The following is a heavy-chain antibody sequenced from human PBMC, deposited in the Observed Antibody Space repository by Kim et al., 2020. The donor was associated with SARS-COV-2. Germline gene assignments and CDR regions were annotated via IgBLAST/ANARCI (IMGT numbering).Heavy chain of an antibody. CDR3: TTETYSSSWYGVEYYYYYGMDV. D-gene: IGHD6-13*01. CDR1: GFTFSNAW. J-gene: IGHJ6*02. Sequence: GGSLRLSCAASGFTFSNAWMSWVRQAPGKGLEWVGRIKSKTDGGTTDYAAPVKGRFTISRDDSKNTLYLQMNSLKTEDTAVYYCTTETYSSSWYGVEYYYYYGMDVWGQGTTVTVSS. CDR2: IKSKTDGGTT. V-gene: IGHV3-15*01.